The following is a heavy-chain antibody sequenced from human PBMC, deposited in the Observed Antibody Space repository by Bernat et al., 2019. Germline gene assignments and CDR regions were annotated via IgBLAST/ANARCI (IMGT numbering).Heavy chain of an antibody. CDR1: GFTFSDYY. CDR3: ARPGGRDRYSGYLRNYYYDMDV. D-gene: IGHD5-12*01. Sequence: QVQLVESGGGLVKPGGSLRLSCAASGFTFSDYYMSWIRQAPGKGLEWVSYISSSGSTIYYADSVKGRFTISRDNAKNSLYLHMNSRRAEDTAVYYCARPGGRDRYSGYLRNYYYDMDVWGQGTTVTVSS. CDR2: ISSSGSTI. J-gene: IGHJ6*02. V-gene: IGHV3-11*01.